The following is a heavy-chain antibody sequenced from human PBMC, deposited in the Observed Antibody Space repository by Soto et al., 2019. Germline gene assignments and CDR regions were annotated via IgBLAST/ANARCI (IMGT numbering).Heavy chain of an antibody. CDR1: GFTFISYG. J-gene: IGHJ4*02. Sequence: PVGSLRLSCAASGFTFISYGMHWVRQAPGKGLEWVAVISYDGSNKYYADSVKGRFTISRDNSKNTLYLQMNSLRAEDTAVYYCAKAADIVPTSGYYFDYWGQGTLVTVSS. V-gene: IGHV3-30*18. CDR3: AKAADIVPTSGYYFDY. CDR2: ISYDGSNK. D-gene: IGHD5-12*01.